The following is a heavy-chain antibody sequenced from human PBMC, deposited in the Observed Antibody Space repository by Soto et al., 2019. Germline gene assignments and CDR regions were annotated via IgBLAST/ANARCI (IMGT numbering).Heavy chain of an antibody. Sequence: GGSLRLSCAASGFTFSSYAMSWVRQAPGKGLEWVSAISGSGGSTYYADSVKGRFTISRDNSKNTLYLQMNSLRAEDTAVYYCASMTTVTTRAFDIWGQGTMVTVSS. CDR3: ASMTTVTTRAFDI. D-gene: IGHD4-17*01. V-gene: IGHV3-23*01. J-gene: IGHJ3*02. CDR1: GFTFSSYA. CDR2: ISGSGGST.